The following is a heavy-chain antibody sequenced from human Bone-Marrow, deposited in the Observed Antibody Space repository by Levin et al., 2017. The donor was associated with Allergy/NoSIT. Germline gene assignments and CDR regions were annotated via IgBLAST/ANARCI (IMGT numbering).Heavy chain of an antibody. V-gene: IGHV1-2*02. J-gene: IGHJ6*02. Sequence: ASVKVSCKASGYSFSDKYMHWVRQAPGQGLEWMGYMNPNSGDTKYGQKFQGRVTMTRDTSISTAYMELSRLSSDDTAVYFCARLAVAGKNYYYGMDVWGQGTTVTVSS. CDR1: GYSFSDKY. CDR2: MNPNSGDT. D-gene: IGHD6-19*01. CDR3: ARLAVAGKNYYYGMDV.